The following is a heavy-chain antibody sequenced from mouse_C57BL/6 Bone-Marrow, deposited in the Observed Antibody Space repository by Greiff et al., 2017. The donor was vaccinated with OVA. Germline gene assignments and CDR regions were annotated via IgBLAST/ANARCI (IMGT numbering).Heavy chain of an antibody. V-gene: IGHV14-4*01. Sequence: VQLQQSGAELVRPGASVKLSCTASGFNIKDDYMHWVKQRPEQGLEWIGWIDPENGDTEYASKFQGKATITADTSSNTAYLQLSSLTSEDTAVYYCTTYGTTVPLDYWGQGTTLTVSS. D-gene: IGHD1-1*01. CDR1: GFNIKDDY. J-gene: IGHJ2*01. CDR3: TTYGTTVPLDY. CDR2: IDPENGDT.